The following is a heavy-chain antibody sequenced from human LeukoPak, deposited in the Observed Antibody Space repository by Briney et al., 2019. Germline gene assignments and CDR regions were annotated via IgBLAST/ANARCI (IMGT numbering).Heavy chain of an antibody. D-gene: IGHD5-12*01. CDR1: GFIFSNYG. Sequence: GGTLRLSCAASGFIFSNYGMTWVRQAPGKGLEWVSIINYSGTDTYYADSVKGRFTISRDNSKNTLYLQMNSLRAEDTAVYYCAKDAYSAYVFDAFDIWGQGTMVTVSS. CDR3: AKDAYSAYVFDAFDI. J-gene: IGHJ3*02. V-gene: IGHV3-NL1*01. CDR2: INYSGTDT.